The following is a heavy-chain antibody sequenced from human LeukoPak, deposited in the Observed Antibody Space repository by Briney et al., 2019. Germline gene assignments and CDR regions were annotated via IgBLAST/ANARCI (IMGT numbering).Heavy chain of an antibody. CDR1: GGSISSGDYY. CDR3: ARDAPYYDYVWGSYRYTEGAFDI. D-gene: IGHD3-16*02. CDR2: IYYSGST. Sequence: SETLSLTCTVSGGSISSGDYYWSWIRQPPGKGLEWIGYIYYSGSTYYNPSLKSRVTISVDTSKNQFSLKLSSVTAADTAVYYCARDAPYYDYVWGSYRYTEGAFDIWGQGTMVTVSS. J-gene: IGHJ3*02. V-gene: IGHV4-30-4*08.